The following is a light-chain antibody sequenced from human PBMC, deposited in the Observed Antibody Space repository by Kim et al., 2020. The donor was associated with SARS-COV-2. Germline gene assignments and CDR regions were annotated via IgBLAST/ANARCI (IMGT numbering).Light chain of an antibody. CDR3: QQYDRFWT. CDR1: RSIGSW. Sequence: DAQMTQSPSTLSVSVGDRVTITCRASRSIGSWLAWYQQKPGKAPKLLIYKASTLESGVPSRFSGSGSGTDFTLTISSLQPDDFATYHCQQYDRFWTFGQGTKVDIK. V-gene: IGKV1-5*03. J-gene: IGKJ1*01. CDR2: KAS.